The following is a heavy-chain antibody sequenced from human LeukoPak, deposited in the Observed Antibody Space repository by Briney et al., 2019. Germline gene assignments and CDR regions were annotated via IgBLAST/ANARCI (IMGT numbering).Heavy chain of an antibody. CDR1: GYTLTELS. CDR2: FDPEDGET. CDR3: ARHYYDSSSLYYFDY. J-gene: IGHJ4*02. Sequence: ASVKVSCKVSGYTLTELSMHWVRQAPGKGLEWMGGFDPEDGETIYAQKLQGRVTMTTDTSTSTAYMELRSLRSDDTAVYYCARHYYDSSSLYYFDYWGQGTLVTVSS. V-gene: IGHV1-24*01. D-gene: IGHD3-22*01.